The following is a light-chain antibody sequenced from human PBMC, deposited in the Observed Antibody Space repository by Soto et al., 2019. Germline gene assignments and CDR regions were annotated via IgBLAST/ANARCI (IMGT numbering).Light chain of an antibody. CDR2: KAS. V-gene: IGKV1-5*03. Sequence: DIQITQSPATLSASVGDRGTITCLSSQIISGWLAWDQQKPGKAPKRLIYKASSLESGVPSRFSGSGSGTEFPLTISSLQPDAFATYYCQQYNSYSRTFGQGTKV. CDR1: QIISGW. J-gene: IGKJ1*01. CDR3: QQYNSYSRT.